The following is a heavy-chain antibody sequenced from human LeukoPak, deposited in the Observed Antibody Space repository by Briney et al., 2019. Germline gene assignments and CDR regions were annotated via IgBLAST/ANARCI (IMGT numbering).Heavy chain of an antibody. V-gene: IGHV4-59*01. CDR2: IYYSGST. CDR1: GGSISSYY. Sequence: SETPSLTCTVSGGSISSYYWSWIRQPPGKGLEWIGYIYYSGSTNYNPSLKSRVTISVDTSKNQFSLKLSSVTAADTAVYYCARGPQVYDFWSGYVYWGQGTLVTVSS. D-gene: IGHD3-3*01. J-gene: IGHJ4*02. CDR3: ARGPQVYDFWSGYVY.